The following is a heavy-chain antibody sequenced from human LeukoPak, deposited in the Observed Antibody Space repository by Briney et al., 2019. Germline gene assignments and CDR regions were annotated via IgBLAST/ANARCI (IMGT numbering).Heavy chain of an antibody. Sequence: ASVKVSCKTSGYSFTDYYMHWVRQAPGQGLEWMGWINPNSGGTSSAQKFQGRVTMTRDTSITTVYMEVRWLTSDDTAIYYCARTDRLHGGPYLIGPWGLGTLVTVSS. CDR1: GYSFTDYY. V-gene: IGHV1-2*02. J-gene: IGHJ5*02. CDR2: INPNSGGT. D-gene: IGHD2-21*01. CDR3: ARTDRLHGGPYLIGP.